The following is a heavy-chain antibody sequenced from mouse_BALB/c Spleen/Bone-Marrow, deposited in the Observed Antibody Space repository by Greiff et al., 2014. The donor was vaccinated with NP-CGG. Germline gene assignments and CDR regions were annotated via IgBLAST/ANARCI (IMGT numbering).Heavy chain of an antibody. CDR1: GFSFTSYG. D-gene: IGHD2-12*01. CDR3: ARHRYDVGAMDY. J-gene: IGHJ4*01. CDR2: IWSDGST. Sequence: QVQLQQSGPDLVAPSQSLSITCTVSGFSFTSYGVHWVRQPPGKGLEWLVVIWSDGSTTYNSALKSRLSISKDNSKSQVFLKMNSLQTDDTAMYYCARHRYDVGAMDYWGRGTSVTVSS. V-gene: IGHV2-6-2*01.